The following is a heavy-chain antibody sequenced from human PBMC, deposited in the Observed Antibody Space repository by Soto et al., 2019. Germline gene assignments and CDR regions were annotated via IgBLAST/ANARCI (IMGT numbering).Heavy chain of an antibody. Sequence: EVQLLESGGGLVQPGGSLRLSCAASGFTFSSYAMSWVRQAPGKGLEWVSAISGSGGSTYYADSVKGRFTISRDNSKNTLYRQMNSLRAEDTAVYYCAKDPEKLGYCGGGSCDLTRSGWYFQHWGQGTLVTVSS. V-gene: IGHV3-23*01. CDR3: AKDPEKLGYCGGGSCDLTRSGWYFQH. CDR2: ISGSGGST. CDR1: GFTFSSYA. J-gene: IGHJ1*01. D-gene: IGHD2-15*01.